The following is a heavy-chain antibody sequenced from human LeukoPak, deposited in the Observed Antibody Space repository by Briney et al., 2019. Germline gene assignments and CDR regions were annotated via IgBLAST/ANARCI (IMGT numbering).Heavy chain of an antibody. J-gene: IGHJ4*02. CDR3: ARGQIDLLRNYFDS. CDR1: GFTFSSYS. Sequence: GGSLRLSCAASGFTFSSYSMNRVRQAPGKGLEWLSIIYTGGNTVSAESVKGRFSISRDDSRNTVHLQMNNLRDDDTAVYYCARGQIDLLRNYFDSWGPGTLVAVSS. V-gene: IGHV3-66*01. CDR2: IYTGGNT. D-gene: IGHD3-22*01.